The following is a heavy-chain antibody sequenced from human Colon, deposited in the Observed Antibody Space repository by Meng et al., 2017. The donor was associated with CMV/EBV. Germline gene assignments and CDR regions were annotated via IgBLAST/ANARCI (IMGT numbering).Heavy chain of an antibody. CDR2: LNWNGDAT. D-gene: IGHD3-22*01. Sequence: GESLKISCAASGFIFGGYGMSWVRQAPGKGLEWVSGLNWNGDATGYADSVKGRFTIFRDNAKNSLYLQMNNLKPEDTALYYCARTWGRYDSGGYFDYWGQGTLVTVSS. CDR1: GFIFGGYG. J-gene: IGHJ4*02. CDR3: ARTWGRYDSGGYFDY. V-gene: IGHV3-20*04.